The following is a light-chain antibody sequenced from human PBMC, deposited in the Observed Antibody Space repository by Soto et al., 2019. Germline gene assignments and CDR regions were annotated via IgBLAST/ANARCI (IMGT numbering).Light chain of an antibody. CDR1: SSDVGAYNY. CDR2: EVS. J-gene: IGLJ2*01. Sequence: QSVLTQPASVSGSPGQSITFSFTGTSSDVGAYNYVSWYQQHPGKAPKLIIFEVSNRPSGVSNRFSGSKSGNTASLTISGLQAEDEADYYCTSYTSISTLHVVFGGGTKLTVL. V-gene: IGLV2-14*01. CDR3: TSYTSISTLHVV.